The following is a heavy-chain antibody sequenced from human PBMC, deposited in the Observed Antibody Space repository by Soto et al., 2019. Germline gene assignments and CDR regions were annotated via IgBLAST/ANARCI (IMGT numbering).Heavy chain of an antibody. J-gene: IGHJ4*02. CDR3: ATSLVTSRSRVDY. CDR2: IYYTGST. V-gene: IGHV4-31*03. D-gene: IGHD1-26*01. Sequence: PSETLSLTCTVSGGSIYTGGFYWSWIRQLPGKGLEWLGYIYYTGSTQYTPSLKSRLSISTDTSDNQFSLRLNSVTAADTAVYYSATSLVTSRSRVDYWGQGTPLTTSS. CDR1: GGSIYTGGFY.